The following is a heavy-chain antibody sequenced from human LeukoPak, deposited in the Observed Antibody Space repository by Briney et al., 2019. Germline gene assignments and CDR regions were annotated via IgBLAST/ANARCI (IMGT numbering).Heavy chain of an antibody. D-gene: IGHD1-1*01. Sequence: PGGSLRLSCAASGFTFSSYAMTWVRQAPRKGLEWVSGISGSGGSTYYAGSVKGRFTISRDNSKNTLYLQMNSLRAEDTAVYYCAKKRHFYTNAFDIWGQGTMVTVSS. J-gene: IGHJ3*02. CDR1: GFTFSSYA. CDR2: ISGSGGST. V-gene: IGHV3-23*01. CDR3: AKKRHFYTNAFDI.